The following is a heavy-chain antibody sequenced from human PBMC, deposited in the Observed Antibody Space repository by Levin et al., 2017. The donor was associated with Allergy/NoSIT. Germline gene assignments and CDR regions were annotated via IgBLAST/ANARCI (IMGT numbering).Heavy chain of an antibody. J-gene: IGHJ6*02. CDR2: ISSSSSTI. Sequence: GGSLRLSCAASGFTFSSYSMNWVRQAPGKGLEWVSYISSSSSTIYYADSVKGRFTISRDNAKNSLYLQMNSLRDEDTAVYYCASGTAERGALYYYGMDVWGQGTTVTVSS. D-gene: IGHD1-1*01. V-gene: IGHV3-48*02. CDR1: GFTFSSYS. CDR3: ASGTAERGALYYYGMDV.